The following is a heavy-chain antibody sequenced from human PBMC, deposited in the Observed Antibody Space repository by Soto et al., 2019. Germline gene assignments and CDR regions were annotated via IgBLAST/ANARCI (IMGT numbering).Heavy chain of an antibody. J-gene: IGHJ3*02. V-gene: IGHV3-33*01. CDR2: IWYDGSNK. CDR3: ARIDVASGAFDI. D-gene: IGHD5-12*01. Sequence: QVQLVESGGGVVQPGRSLRLSCAASGFTFSSYGMHWVRQAPGKGLEWVAVIWYDGSNKYYADSVKGRFTISRDNSKNTLYLQMNSLRAEDTAVYYCARIDVASGAFDIWGQGTMVTVSS. CDR1: GFTFSSYG.